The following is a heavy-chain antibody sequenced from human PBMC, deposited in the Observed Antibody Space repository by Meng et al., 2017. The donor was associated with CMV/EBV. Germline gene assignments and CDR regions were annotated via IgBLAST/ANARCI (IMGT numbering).Heavy chain of an antibody. D-gene: IGHD3-3*01. CDR2: TSGSGGST. CDR1: GFTFSSYA. J-gene: IGHJ6*02. Sequence: GGSLRLSCAASGFTFSSYAMSWVRQAPGKGLEWVSATSGSGGSTYYADSVKGRFTISRDNSKNTLYLQMNSLRAEDTAVYYCAKVIRFLEWLFYYGMDVWGQGTTVTVSS. V-gene: IGHV3-23*01. CDR3: AKVIRFLEWLFYYGMDV.